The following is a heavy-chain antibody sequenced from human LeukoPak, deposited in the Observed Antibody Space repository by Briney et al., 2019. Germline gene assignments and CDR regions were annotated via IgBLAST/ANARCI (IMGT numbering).Heavy chain of an antibody. D-gene: IGHD5-24*01. CDR3: ARCAEMATLLAFDY. CDR1: GFTFGSYA. V-gene: IGHV3-49*04. CDR2: IRSRPYGGTT. Sequence: PGGSLRLSCTGSGFTFGSYAMSWVRQAPGKGLEWLGFIRSRPYGGTTEHAASVKGRFTVSRDDSQTITYLQMNSLKTEDTAVYYCARCAEMATLLAFDYWGQGILVTVSS. J-gene: IGHJ4*02.